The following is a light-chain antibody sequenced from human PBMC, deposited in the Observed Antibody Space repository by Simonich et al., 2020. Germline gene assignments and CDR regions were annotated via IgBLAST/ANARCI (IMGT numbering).Light chain of an antibody. CDR1: SGINVGTYR. V-gene: IGLV5-45*01. CDR3: IIWHSSAAV. Sequence: QAVLTQPASLSASPGASASLTCTLRSGINVGTYRIYWYQQKPGSPPQYLLRYKSDADKQQGAGIPSRFSGSKDSSANAGMLLISGLQSEDEADYYCIIWHSSAAVFGTGTKVTVL. CDR2: YKSDADK. J-gene: IGLJ1*01.